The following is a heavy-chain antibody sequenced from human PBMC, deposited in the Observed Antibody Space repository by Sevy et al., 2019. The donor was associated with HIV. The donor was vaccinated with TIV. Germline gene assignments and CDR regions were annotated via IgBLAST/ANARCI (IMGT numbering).Heavy chain of an antibody. Sequence: GGSLRLSCAASGFTFSSYAMHWVRQAPGKGLEWVAVISYDGSNKYYADSVKGRFTISRDNSKNTVYLQMNSLRAEETAVYYCARDVGYCSSTSCYIWGNYYYYYGMDVWGQGTTVTVSS. V-gene: IGHV3-30*04. D-gene: IGHD2-2*02. CDR1: GFTFSSYA. CDR3: ARDVGYCSSTSCYIWGNYYYYYGMDV. J-gene: IGHJ6*02. CDR2: ISYDGSNK.